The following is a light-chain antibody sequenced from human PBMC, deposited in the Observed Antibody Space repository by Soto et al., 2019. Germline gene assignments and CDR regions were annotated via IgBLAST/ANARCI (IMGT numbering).Light chain of an antibody. V-gene: IGKV3-20*01. CDR2: GAS. CDR3: QQYGSSPPFT. CDR1: QSVGTY. Sequence: EIVLTQSPATVSLSPGERATLSCRASQSVGTYLAWYQQKPGQGPSLLIYGASNRATGIPDRFSGSGSGTDFTLTISRLEPEDFAVYYCQQYGSSPPFTFGPGTKVDIK. J-gene: IGKJ3*01.